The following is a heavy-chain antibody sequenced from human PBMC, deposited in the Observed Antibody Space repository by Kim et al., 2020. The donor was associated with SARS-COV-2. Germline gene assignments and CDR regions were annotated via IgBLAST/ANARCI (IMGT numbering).Heavy chain of an antibody. D-gene: IGHD4-17*01. Sequence: ASVKVSCKASGYTFTSYAMHWVRQAPGQRLEWMGWINAGNGNTKYSQKFQGRVTITRDTSASTAYMELSSLRSEDTAVYYCARGDYGDYLYYYYYGMDVWGQGTTVTVSS. V-gene: IGHV1-3*01. CDR1: GYTFTSYA. CDR2: INAGNGNT. J-gene: IGHJ6*02. CDR3: ARGDYGDYLYYYYYGMDV.